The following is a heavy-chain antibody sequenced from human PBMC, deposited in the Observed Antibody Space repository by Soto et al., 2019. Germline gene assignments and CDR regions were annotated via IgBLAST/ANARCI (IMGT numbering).Heavy chain of an antibody. CDR3: ARDLPDCISTSCYLHWFDP. CDR1: GGTFSSYA. J-gene: IGHJ5*02. CDR2: IIPIFGTA. Sequence: ASVKVACKASGGTFSSYAISWVRQAPGQGLEWMGGIIPIFGTANYAQKFQGRVTITADESTSTAYMELSSLRSEDTAVYYCARDLPDCISTSCYLHWFDPWGQGTLVNVSP. D-gene: IGHD2-2*01. V-gene: IGHV1-69*13.